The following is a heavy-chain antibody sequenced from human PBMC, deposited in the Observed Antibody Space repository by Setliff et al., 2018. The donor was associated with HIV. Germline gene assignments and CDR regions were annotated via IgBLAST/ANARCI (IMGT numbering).Heavy chain of an antibody. V-gene: IGHV1-8*01. CDR2: MNPNSGNT. J-gene: IGHJ5*02. CDR1: GYTFTKFD. D-gene: IGHD3-9*01. Sequence: ASVKVSCKAFGYTFTKFDINWVRQATGQGLEWMGWMNPNSGNTGFAQKFQGRVTMTRNTSISTAYMELRSLRSEDTAVYFCARTWGAGVTGYWFEPWGQGTRVTVSS. CDR3: ARTWGAGVTGYWFEP.